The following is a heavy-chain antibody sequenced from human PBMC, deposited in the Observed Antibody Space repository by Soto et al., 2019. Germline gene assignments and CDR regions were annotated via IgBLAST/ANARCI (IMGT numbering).Heavy chain of an antibody. J-gene: IGHJ4*02. V-gene: IGHV1-18*01. D-gene: IGHD1-1*01. CDR1: GYDFTTYG. CDR2: ISAHNGNT. CDR3: ARGRYGDY. Sequence: QVHLVQSGAEVKKPGASVSVSCKGSGYDFTTYGITWVRQAPGQGLEWMAWISAHNGNTDYAQKLQGRVTVTRDTSTSRAYMELRSLRSGATAVYYCARGRYGDYWGQGALVTVSS.